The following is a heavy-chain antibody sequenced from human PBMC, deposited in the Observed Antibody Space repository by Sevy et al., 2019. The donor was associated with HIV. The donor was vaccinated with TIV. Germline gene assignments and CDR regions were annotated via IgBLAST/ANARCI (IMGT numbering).Heavy chain of an antibody. D-gene: IGHD2-2*01. CDR1: GGSISSSNYY. CDR2: IFYTGTT. V-gene: IGHV4-39*01. CDR3: ARDHLLSLAYSWFDP. Sequence: SETLSLTCTVSGGSISSSNYYWGWIRQSPGKGLEWIVSIFYTGTTHYNPSLKSRVTISVDTSKNQFSLKLSSVTAADTAVYYCARDHLLSLAYSWFDPWGQGTLVTVSS. J-gene: IGHJ5*02.